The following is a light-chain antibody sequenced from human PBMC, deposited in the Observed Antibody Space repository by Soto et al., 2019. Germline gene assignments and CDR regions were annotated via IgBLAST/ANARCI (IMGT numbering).Light chain of an antibody. CDR2: DGS. V-gene: IGKV1-5*01. CDR1: QSISSW. CDR3: QQWT. J-gene: IGKJ1*01. Sequence: DIAMTQSPSTLSASVGDTVTITCRASQSISSWLAWYQLKPGEAPKLLIYDGSTLEDGVPSRFSGSGSGTQFTLTITSLQPDDSATYYCQQWTFGPGTKVEIK.